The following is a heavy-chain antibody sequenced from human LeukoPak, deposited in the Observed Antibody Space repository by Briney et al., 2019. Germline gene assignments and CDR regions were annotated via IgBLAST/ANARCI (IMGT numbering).Heavy chain of an antibody. CDR2: IYYGGGT. D-gene: IGHD1-26*01. J-gene: IGHJ4*02. Sequence: PSETLSLTCTVSGGSIRSTDHYWGWIRQPPGKGLEWIGSIYYGGGTYYNPSLKSRATISVDTSKNQFSLKLSSVTAADTAVYYCARYAVEYRGTFFDDWGQGTLVTVSS. V-gene: IGHV4-39*01. CDR3: ARYAVEYRGTFFDD. CDR1: GGSIRSTDHY.